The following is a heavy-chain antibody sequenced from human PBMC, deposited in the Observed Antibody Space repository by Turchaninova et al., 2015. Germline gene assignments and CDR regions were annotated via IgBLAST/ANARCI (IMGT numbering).Heavy chain of an antibody. CDR3: ARIMGGSQPFDAFDI. Sequence: QVQLQESXXXLVXXSEPLSLTXTXSGGSLSSYYWTWIRPPPGKGLEWIGYIDYSGSTKYNPSLKSRVTISVDTSKKQFSLKVSSVTAADTAVYYCARIMGGSQPFDAFDIWGQGTMVTVSS. CDR2: IDYSGST. J-gene: IGHJ3*02. D-gene: IGHD2-15*01. V-gene: IGHV4-59*01. CDR1: GGSLSSYY.